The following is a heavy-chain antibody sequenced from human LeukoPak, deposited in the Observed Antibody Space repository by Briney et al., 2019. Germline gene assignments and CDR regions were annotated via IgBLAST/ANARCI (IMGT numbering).Heavy chain of an antibody. D-gene: IGHD5-24*01. CDR2: IYTGDGT. CDR1: GVTVSSNY. Sequence: QSGGSLRLSCAASGVTVSSNYMSWVHQAPGKGLEGVSLIYTGDGTYYAASVKGRFTISRDISKNTLYLQMNSLRAEDTAVYYCARSRDGEDFDYWGQGTLVTVSS. CDR3: ARSRDGEDFDY. V-gene: IGHV3-53*01. J-gene: IGHJ4*02.